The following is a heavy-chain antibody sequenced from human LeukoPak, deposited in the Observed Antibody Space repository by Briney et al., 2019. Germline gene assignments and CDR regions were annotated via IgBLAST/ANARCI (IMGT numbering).Heavy chain of an antibody. Sequence: SETLSLTCTVSGGSISSGDYYWSWIRQPPGKGLEWIGYIYYSGSTNYNPSLKSRVTISVDTSKNQFSLKLSSVTAADTAVYYCASCDDSSGYSHYYYMDVWGKGTTVTVSS. CDR1: GGSISSGDYY. D-gene: IGHD3-22*01. CDR3: ASCDDSSGYSHYYYMDV. CDR2: IYYSGST. J-gene: IGHJ6*03. V-gene: IGHV4-61*08.